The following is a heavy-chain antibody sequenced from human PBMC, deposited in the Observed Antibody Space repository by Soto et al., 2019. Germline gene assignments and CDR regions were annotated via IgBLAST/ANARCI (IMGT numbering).Heavy chain of an antibody. CDR1: GGSFSGYY. J-gene: IGHJ5*02. Sequence: WETLSLTCAVYGGSFSGYYWSWIRQPPGKGLEWIGGINHSGSTNYNPSLKSRVTISVDTSKHQFSLKLSSVTAADTAVYYCARGREAVTAASYWLDPCGQGTLATVSS. CDR2: INHSGST. V-gene: IGHV4-34*01. CDR3: ARGREAVTAASYWLDP. D-gene: IGHD2-2*01.